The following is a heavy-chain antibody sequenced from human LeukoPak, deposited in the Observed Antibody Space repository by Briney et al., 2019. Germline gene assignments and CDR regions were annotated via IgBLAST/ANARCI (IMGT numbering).Heavy chain of an antibody. CDR1: GFTFSDYY. J-gene: IGHJ6*02. D-gene: IGHD6-13*01. CDR2: ISSSGSTI. CDR3: ARGSSSWSYYYYGMDV. Sequence: GSLRLSFAASGFTFSDYYMSWIRQAPGKGLEWVSYISSSGSTIYYADSVKGRFTISRDNAKNSLYLQMNSLRAEDTAVYYCARGSSSWSYYYYGMDVWGQGTTVTVSS. V-gene: IGHV3-11*01.